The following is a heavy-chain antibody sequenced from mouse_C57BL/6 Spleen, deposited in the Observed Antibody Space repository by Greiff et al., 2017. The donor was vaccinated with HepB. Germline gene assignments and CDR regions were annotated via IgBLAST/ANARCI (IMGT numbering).Heavy chain of an antibody. CDR1: GYTFTSYW. J-gene: IGHJ2*01. CDR2: IDPSDSYT. CDR3: ARHYYGSSSGY. Sequence: VQLQQPGAELVKPGASVKLSCKASGYTFTSYWMQWVKQRPGQGLEWIGEIDPSDSYTNYNQKFKGKATLTVDTSSSTAYMQLSSLTSEDSAVYYCARHYYGSSSGYWGQGTTLTVSS. D-gene: IGHD1-1*01. V-gene: IGHV1-50*01.